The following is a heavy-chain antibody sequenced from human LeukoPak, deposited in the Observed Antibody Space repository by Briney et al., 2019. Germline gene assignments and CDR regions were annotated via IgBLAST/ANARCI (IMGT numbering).Heavy chain of an antibody. CDR3: ARVGRSSYYYDSSGYYSLDY. J-gene: IGHJ4*02. V-gene: IGHV4-31*03. D-gene: IGHD3-22*01. CDR1: GGSISSGGYY. CDR2: IYYSGST. Sequence: PSETLSLTCTVSGGSISSGGYYWSWIRQHPGKGLEWIGYIYYSGSTYYNPSLKSRVTISVDTSKNQFSLKPSSVTAADTAVYYCARVGRSSYYYDSSGYYSLDYWGQGTLVTVSS.